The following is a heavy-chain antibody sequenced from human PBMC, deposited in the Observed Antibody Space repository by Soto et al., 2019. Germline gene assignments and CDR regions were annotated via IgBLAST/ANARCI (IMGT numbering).Heavy chain of an antibody. J-gene: IGHJ3*02. CDR3: ARDLGQQLVLYAFDI. CDR2: ISSSSSYI. V-gene: IGHV3-21*01. CDR1: GFTLSSRT. Sequence: GGSLRLSCAASGFTLSSRTMIWVRQAPGKGLEWVSSISSSSSYIYYADSVKGRFTISRDNAKNSLYLQMNSLRAEDTAVYYCARDLGQQLVLYAFDIWGQGTMVTVSS. D-gene: IGHD6-13*01.